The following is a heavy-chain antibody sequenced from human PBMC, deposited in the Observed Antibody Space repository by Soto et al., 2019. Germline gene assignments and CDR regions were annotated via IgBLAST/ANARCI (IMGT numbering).Heavy chain of an antibody. CDR1: GFTVNSYG. CDR3: AKGGWGFVLDY. J-gene: IGHJ4*02. V-gene: IGHV3-23*01. D-gene: IGHD7-27*01. CDR2: IGDNT. Sequence: GGSLRLSCVASGFTVNSYGMTWVRQAPGKGLEWVSTIGDNTYYADSVKGRFTISRDNSKNTLFLQMNSLRAEDTAVYYCAKGGWGFVLDYWGQGTLVTVSS.